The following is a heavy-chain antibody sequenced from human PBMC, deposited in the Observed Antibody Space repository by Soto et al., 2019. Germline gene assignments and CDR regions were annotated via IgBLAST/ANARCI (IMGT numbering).Heavy chain of an antibody. D-gene: IGHD2-15*01. CDR3: ARLGGDCSGGSCSPRGDYYYYGMDV. CDR1: GYSFTSYW. V-gene: IGHV5-51*01. CDR2: IYPGDSDT. Sequence: GESLTISCKGSGYSFTSYWIVWVRQMPGKGLEGMGIIYPGDSDTRYSPSFQGQVTISADKSISTAYLQWSSLKASDTAMYYCARLGGDCSGGSCSPRGDYYYYGMDVWGQGTTVTVSS. J-gene: IGHJ6*01.